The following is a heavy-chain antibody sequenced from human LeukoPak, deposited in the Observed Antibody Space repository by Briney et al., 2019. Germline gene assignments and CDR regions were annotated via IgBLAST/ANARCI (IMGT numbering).Heavy chain of an antibody. J-gene: IGHJ4*02. Sequence: SETLSLTCTVSGGSINSGSYYWSWIRQPAGKGLEWIGRIDTSGSTNYNPSLKSRVTISVDTSKNQFSLKLNSVTAADTAVYYCARVGGYSYGDAPLHFDYWGQGTLVTVSS. CDR2: IDTSGST. V-gene: IGHV4-61*02. D-gene: IGHD5-18*01. CDR3: ARVGGYSYGDAPLHFDY. CDR1: GGSINSGSYY.